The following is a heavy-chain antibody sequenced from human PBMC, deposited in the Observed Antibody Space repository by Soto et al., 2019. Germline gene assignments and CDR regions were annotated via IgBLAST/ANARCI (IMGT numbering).Heavy chain of an antibody. J-gene: IGHJ4*02. CDR1: GDSISSSTYY. CDR3: AGLGDYYDSSGYYTPLDY. Sequence: SETLSLTCTVSGDSISSSTYYWGWIRQPPGKRLEWIGCIYHTGTTYYNPSLKSRVTISVDTSKNQFPLKLSSVTAADTAVYYCAGLGDYYDSSGYYTPLDYWDPGTLVTASS. CDR2: IYHTGTT. D-gene: IGHD3-22*01. V-gene: IGHV4-39*06.